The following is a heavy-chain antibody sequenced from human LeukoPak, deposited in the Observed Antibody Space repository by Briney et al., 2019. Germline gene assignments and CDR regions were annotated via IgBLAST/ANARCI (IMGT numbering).Heavy chain of an antibody. Sequence: SETLSLTCAVSGGSISSGGYSWSWIRQPPGKGLEWIGYIYHSGSTYYNPSLKSRVTISVDRSKNQFSLKLSSVTAADTAVYYCASTTYYDSWSGHFDYWGQGTLVTVSS. J-gene: IGHJ4*02. CDR1: GGSISSGGYS. CDR3: ASTTYYDSWSGHFDY. V-gene: IGHV4-30-2*01. CDR2: IYHSGST. D-gene: IGHD3-3*01.